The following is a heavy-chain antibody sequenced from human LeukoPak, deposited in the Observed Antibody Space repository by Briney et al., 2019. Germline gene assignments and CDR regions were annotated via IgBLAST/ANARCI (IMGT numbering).Heavy chain of an antibody. CDR2: ITYSGWLK. D-gene: IGHD6-13*01. J-gene: IGHJ4*02. Sequence: PGGSLRLSCAASGFDYSHYVMTWVRQAPGKGLEWVAGITYSGWLKYYSDSVKCRFTISRDNSRNPHYLQMNSLRAEDTAQYYCAKPPGRSSNWYWEFESWGQGTMITVSS. CDR1: GFDYSHYV. CDR3: AKPPGRSSNWYWEFES. V-gene: IGHV3-23*01.